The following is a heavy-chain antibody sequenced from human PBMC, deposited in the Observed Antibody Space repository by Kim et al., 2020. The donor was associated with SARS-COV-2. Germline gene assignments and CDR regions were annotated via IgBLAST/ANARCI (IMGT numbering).Heavy chain of an antibody. Sequence: SGGSTYYADSVKGRFTISRDNSKNALYLQMNSLRAEDTAVYYCAITWGNYWGQGTLVTVSS. D-gene: IGHD3-16*01. V-gene: IGHV3-53*01. CDR2: SGGST. J-gene: IGHJ4*02. CDR3: AITWGNY.